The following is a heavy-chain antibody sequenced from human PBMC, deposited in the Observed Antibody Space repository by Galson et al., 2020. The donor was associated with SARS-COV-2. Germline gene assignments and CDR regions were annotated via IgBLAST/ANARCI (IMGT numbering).Heavy chain of an antibody. J-gene: IGHJ4*02. V-gene: IGHV4-39*07. CDR3: VRDRGVALADN. CDR2: VRYSGSS. CDR1: GGSISSTHYY. Sequence: SETLSLTCSVSGGSISSTHYYWGWVRQSPGKGLEWLRSVRYSGSSYYNPSLKTRVTISQDTSKNHFSLRLTWVTAADTAVYYCVRDRGVALADNWGQGTLVTVSS. D-gene: IGHD3-3*02.